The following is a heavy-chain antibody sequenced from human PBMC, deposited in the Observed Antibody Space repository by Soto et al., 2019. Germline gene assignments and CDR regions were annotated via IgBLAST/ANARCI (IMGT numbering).Heavy chain of an antibody. Sequence: RGESPKISCTGSGYDFNTYRIGWVRQLPGKGLGWMGINHPGDFDTRYSLSFEGHLTISVDKSINTAYLQWSTLETSDHAMYYCARLLVYSYCYQEFFDYWGQGTPVTVSS. CDR3: ARLLVYSYCYQEFFDY. J-gene: IGHJ4*02. CDR1: GYDFNTYR. CDR2: NHPGDFDT. D-gene: IGHD5-18*01. V-gene: IGHV5-51*01.